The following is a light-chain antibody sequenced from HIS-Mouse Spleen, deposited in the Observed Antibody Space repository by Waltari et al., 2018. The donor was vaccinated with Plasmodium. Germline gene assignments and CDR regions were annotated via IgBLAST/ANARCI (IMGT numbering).Light chain of an antibody. CDR3: YSAADNNWV. CDR2: KDS. V-gene: IGLV3-27*01. CDR1: VLAKKY. Sequence: SYELTQPSSVSVSPGQTARITCSGDVLAKKYARWFQQKPGQAPVLVIYKDSERPSGIPERFSGSSSGTTVTLTISGAQVEDEADYDCYSAADNNWVFGGGTKLTVL. J-gene: IGLJ3*02.